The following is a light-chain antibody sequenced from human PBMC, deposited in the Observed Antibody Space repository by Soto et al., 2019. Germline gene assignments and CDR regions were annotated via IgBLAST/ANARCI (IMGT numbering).Light chain of an antibody. J-gene: IGLJ2*01. Sequence: QLVLPQSPSASASLGASVKLTCTLTIGPTSYAVAWHQQQPGKGPRFLMKVSGDGGHRKGDGIPDRCSGSSSGAERYLTISSLKSEDEADDFCQTWGPGIRVFGGGTQLTVL. CDR1: IGPTSYA. CDR3: QTWGPGIRV. CDR2: VSGDGGH. V-gene: IGLV4-69*01.